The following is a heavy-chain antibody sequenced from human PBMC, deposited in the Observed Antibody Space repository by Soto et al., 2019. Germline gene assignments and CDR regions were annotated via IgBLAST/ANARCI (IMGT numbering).Heavy chain of an antibody. CDR3: VKGSRLLWFGELSTYYYDSSGYPTFDY. Sequence: WGALPLSCSPSGFTFSIYAMHWVRQAPGKGLEYVSAISVNGGSTYYADSVKGRFTISRDNSKNTLYLQMSSLRAEDTAVYYCVKGSRLLWFGELSTYYYDSSGYPTFDYWGQGTMVTVSS. J-gene: IGHJ4*02. D-gene: IGHD3-22*01. CDR2: ISVNGGST. CDR1: GFTFSIYA. V-gene: IGHV3-64D*06.